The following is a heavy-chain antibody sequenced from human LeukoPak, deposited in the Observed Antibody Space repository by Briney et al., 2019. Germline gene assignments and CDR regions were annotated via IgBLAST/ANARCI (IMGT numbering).Heavy chain of an antibody. V-gene: IGHV3-23*01. CDR3: AKSGGGSGYYYMDV. Sequence: GGSLRLSCAASGFIFSSYAMSWVRQAPGKGLEWVSAISAGGGTHHADSVKGRFTISRDNSKDTLYLQMNSLRAEDMAVYYCAKSGGGSGYYYMDVWGKGTTVTVSS. D-gene: IGHD1-26*01. CDR2: ISAGGGT. J-gene: IGHJ6*03. CDR1: GFIFSSYA.